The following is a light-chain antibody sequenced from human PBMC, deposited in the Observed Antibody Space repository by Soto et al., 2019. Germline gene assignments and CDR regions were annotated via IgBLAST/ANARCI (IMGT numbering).Light chain of an antibody. Sequence: DIHLTQSPSFLSASVGYTFTITCRASQALSNYLAWYQQKPGKAPDLLIYSASTLQSGVPSRFSGSGSETEFTLTISSLQPEDFETYYCLQHNSYPWTFGQGTKVDIK. J-gene: IGKJ1*01. V-gene: IGKV1-9*01. CDR1: QALSNY. CDR2: SAS. CDR3: LQHNSYPWT.